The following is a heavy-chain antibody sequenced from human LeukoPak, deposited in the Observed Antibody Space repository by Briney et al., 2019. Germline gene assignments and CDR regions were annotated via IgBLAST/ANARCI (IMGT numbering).Heavy chain of an antibody. Sequence: SETLSLTCTVSGGSISSSSYYWGWIRQPPGKGLEWIGSIYYSGSTYYNPSLKSRVTISVDTSKNQFSLKLSSVTAADTAVYYCARLLGRGRGDAFDIWGQGTMVTVSS. V-gene: IGHV4-39*01. J-gene: IGHJ3*02. CDR3: ARLLGRGRGDAFDI. CDR2: IYYSGST. CDR1: GGSISSSSYY.